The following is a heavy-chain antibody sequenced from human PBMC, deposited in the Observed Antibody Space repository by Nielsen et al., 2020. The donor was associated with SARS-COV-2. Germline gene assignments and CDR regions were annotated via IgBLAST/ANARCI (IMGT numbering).Heavy chain of an antibody. D-gene: IGHD6-13*01. Sequence: LKISCAASGFTFSSYWLSWVRQAPGKGLEWVANIKQDGSEKYYVDSVKGRFTISRDNAKNSLSLQMNSLRVEDTAVYYCARVEGSSWFDAFDIWGQGTMVTVSS. J-gene: IGHJ3*02. CDR2: IKQDGSEK. CDR1: GFTFSSYW. CDR3: ARVEGSSWFDAFDI. V-gene: IGHV3-7*03.